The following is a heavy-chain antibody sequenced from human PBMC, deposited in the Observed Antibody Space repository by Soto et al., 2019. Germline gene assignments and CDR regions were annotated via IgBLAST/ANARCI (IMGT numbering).Heavy chain of an antibody. CDR2: IFWNDDE. D-gene: IGHD4-17*01. Sequence: QITLKESGPTLVKPTQTLTLTCTLAGFSLSTSGVGVGWIRQPPGKALEWLALIFWNDDEHYSPSLRSRLTITKDNSKRQVVLTMTNMDPVDTATYYCARRMTTVTNWFDPWGQGTLVTVSS. V-gene: IGHV2-5*01. J-gene: IGHJ5*02. CDR3: ARRMTTVTNWFDP. CDR1: GFSLSTSGVG.